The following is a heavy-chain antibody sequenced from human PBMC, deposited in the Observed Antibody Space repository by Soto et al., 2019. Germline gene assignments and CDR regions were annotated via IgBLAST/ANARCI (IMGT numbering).Heavy chain of an antibody. CDR1: GGSISSSSNY. V-gene: IGHV4-39*01. CDR3: ARRAPGSYSDY. Sequence: QLQLQESGPGPVKPSETLSLICTVSGGSISSSSNYWGWIRQPPGKGLEWIGTISNSGSTSYNPSLKSRVTMSADTSKNQFSLKLSSVTAADTAVYYCARRAPGSYSDYWCQGTLVTVSS. J-gene: IGHJ4*02. CDR2: ISNSGST. D-gene: IGHD3-10*01.